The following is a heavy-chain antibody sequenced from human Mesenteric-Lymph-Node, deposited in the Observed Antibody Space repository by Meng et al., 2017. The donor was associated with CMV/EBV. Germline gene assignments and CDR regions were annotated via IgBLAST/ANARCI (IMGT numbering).Heavy chain of an antibody. D-gene: IGHD6-13*01. CDR2: IYSGGST. CDR1: GFTVSSNY. Sequence: GGSLRLSCAASGFTVSSNYMSWVRQAPGKGLEWVSVIYSGGSTYYADSVKGRFTISRDNSKNTLYLQMNSLRAEDTAVYYCARPRGSSWYYAFDIWGQGTMVTVSS. V-gene: IGHV3-66*02. CDR3: ARPRGSSWYYAFDI. J-gene: IGHJ3*02.